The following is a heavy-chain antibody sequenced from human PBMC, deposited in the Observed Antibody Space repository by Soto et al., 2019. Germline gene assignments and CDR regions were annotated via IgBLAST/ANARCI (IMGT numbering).Heavy chain of an antibody. V-gene: IGHV4-59*01. Sequence: QVQLQESGPGLVKPSETLSLTCTVSGCSISTYYWSWIRQPPGKGLEWIGYIYYNGRTNYNPYLESPVTISLDTSKGQFSLKLSSVSAADTAVYYCARDGSGYDFWSGPYFFDYWGPGTLVTISS. CDR3: ARDGSGYDFWSGPYFFDY. CDR1: GCSISTYY. CDR2: IYYNGRT. J-gene: IGHJ4*02. D-gene: IGHD3-3*01.